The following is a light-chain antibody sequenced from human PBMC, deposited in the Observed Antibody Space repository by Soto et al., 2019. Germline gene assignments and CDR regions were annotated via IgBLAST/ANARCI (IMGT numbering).Light chain of an antibody. CDR2: DAS. CDR3: LQFHNLPT. J-gene: IGKJ4*01. V-gene: IGKV1-33*01. Sequence: DLQMTQSPSSLSASVGDRVTITCQASQDISNYLNWYQHKPGKAPKILIYDASTLETGVPSRFSGSGSGTDFTFTISSLQPEDIATYYCLQFHNLPTFGGGTKVEIK. CDR1: QDISNY.